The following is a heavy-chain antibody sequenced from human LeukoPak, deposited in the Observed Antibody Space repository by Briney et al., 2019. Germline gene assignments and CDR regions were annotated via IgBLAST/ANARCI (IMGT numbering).Heavy chain of an antibody. Sequence: GASVMVSCKASGGTFSSYTIRRVREAPGQRNEWMGGIIAIFGTANYAQKFQGRVTITADESTSTAYMELSSLRSEDTAVYYCARVKARDCSSTSCYQYYYYYMDVWGKGTTVTVSS. CDR2: IIAIFGTA. CDR1: GGTFSSYT. V-gene: IGHV1-69*13. D-gene: IGHD2-2*01. CDR3: ARVKARDCSSTSCYQYYYYYMDV. J-gene: IGHJ6*03.